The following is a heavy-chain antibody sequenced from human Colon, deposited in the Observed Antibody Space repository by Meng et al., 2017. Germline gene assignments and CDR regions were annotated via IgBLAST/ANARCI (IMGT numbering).Heavy chain of an antibody. CDR2: IFYSGAT. Sequence: QVQPQESGPGLVKPSQTPSLTCTVSGGSISNSDYYWSWIRQPPGKGLEWIGYIFYSGATYYNPSLKSRVAISVDTSKNQFSLTLSSVTAADSAVYFCARFTVSTPPSFDYWGQGTLVTVSS. CDR3: ARFTVSTPPSFDY. D-gene: IGHD4-11*01. CDR1: GGSISNSDYY. J-gene: IGHJ4*02. V-gene: IGHV4-30-4*01.